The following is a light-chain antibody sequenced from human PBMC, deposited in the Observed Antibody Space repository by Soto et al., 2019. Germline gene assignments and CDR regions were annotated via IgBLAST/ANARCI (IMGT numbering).Light chain of an antibody. V-gene: IGLV2-8*01. Sequence: QSALTQPPSASGSPGQSVTISCTGTSSDVGGYNYVSWYQQHPGKAPKLIIYEVSKRPSGVPDHFSGSKSGNPASLTVSGLQADDEADYYCSSYGGSNHVVFGGGTKLTVL. CDR1: SSDVGGYNY. CDR2: EVS. CDR3: SSYGGSNHVV. J-gene: IGLJ2*01.